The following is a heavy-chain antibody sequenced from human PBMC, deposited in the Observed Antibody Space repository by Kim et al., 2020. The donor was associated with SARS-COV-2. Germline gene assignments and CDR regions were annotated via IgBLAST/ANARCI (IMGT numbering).Heavy chain of an antibody. J-gene: IGHJ4*02. CDR1: GFTFSSYA. CDR2: ISGSGGST. Sequence: GGSLRLSCAASGFTFSSYAMSWVRQAPGKGLEWVSAISGSGGSTYYADSVKGRFTISRDNSKNTLYLQMNSLRAEDTAVYYCAKSAIVVVGAATSYFDYWGQGTLVTVSS. D-gene: IGHD2-15*01. V-gene: IGHV3-23*01. CDR3: AKSAIVVVGAATSYFDY.